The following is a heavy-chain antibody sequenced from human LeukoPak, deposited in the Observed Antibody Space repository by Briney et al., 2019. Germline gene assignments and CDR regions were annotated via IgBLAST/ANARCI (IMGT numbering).Heavy chain of an antibody. D-gene: IGHD3-22*01. Sequence: GGSLRLSCAASGFTFSNYWMSWVRQAPGKGLEWVANIKQDGSEKYYVDSVKGRFTISRDNAKNSLYLQMNSLRAEDTAVYYCAIRTYHYDNSGYHFSEYWGQGTLVTVSS. CDR2: IKQDGSEK. J-gene: IGHJ4*02. CDR1: GFTFSNYW. V-gene: IGHV3-7*01. CDR3: AIRTYHYDNSGYHFSEY.